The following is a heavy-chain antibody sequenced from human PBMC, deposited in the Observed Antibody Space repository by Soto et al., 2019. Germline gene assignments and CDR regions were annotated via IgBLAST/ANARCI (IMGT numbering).Heavy chain of an antibody. V-gene: IGHV3-23*01. CDR1: GFSFNKYA. CDR3: AKDDVSGDGLWLVSA. J-gene: IGHJ5*02. CDR2: ITGSGSSI. D-gene: IGHD2-21*02. Sequence: DVQLLESGGGLVQPGGSLKLSCVASGFSFNKYAMICVRQAPGKGQEWVSGITGSGSSIQYTASVKGRFTISRDNSKNTVYLQMDYLRAEDTAMYYCAKDDVSGDGLWLVSAWGQGTPVTVS.